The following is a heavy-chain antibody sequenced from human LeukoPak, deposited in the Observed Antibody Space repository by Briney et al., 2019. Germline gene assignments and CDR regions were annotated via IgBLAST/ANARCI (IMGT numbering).Heavy chain of an antibody. J-gene: IGHJ6*03. CDR1: GGTFSSYA. CDR3: ARDAPPSPIAARRLGHYYYMDV. V-gene: IGHV1-69*13. D-gene: IGHD6-6*01. CDR2: IIPIFGTA. Sequence: GASVKVSCKASGGTFSSYAISWLRQAPGQGLEWMGGIIPIFGTANYAQKFQGRVTITADGSTSTAYMELSSLRSEDTAVYYCARDAPPSPIAARRLGHYYYMDVWGKGTTVTVSS.